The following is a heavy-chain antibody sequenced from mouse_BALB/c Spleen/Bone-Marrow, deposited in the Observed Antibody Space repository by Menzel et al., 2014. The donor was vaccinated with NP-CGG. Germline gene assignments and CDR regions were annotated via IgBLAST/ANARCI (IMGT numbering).Heavy chain of an antibody. V-gene: IGHV1S81*02. J-gene: IGHJ4*01. CDR2: INPSNGRI. CDR1: GFTFTSYW. Sequence: QVQLQQSGAELVKPGASVKLSCMASGFTFTSYWIHWVKQRPGQGPEWIGEINPSNGRINYNEKFKSKATLTEDKSSSTAYMQLSSLTSEDSAVYYCARDGNYRYAMDYWGQGTSVTVSS. D-gene: IGHD2-1*01. CDR3: ARDGNYRYAMDY.